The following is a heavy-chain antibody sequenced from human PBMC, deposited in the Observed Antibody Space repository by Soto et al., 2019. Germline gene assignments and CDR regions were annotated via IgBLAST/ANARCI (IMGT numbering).Heavy chain of an antibody. CDR2: IKQDGSEK. CDR3: ARESIPGGYDPNYYYYGMDV. J-gene: IGHJ6*02. CDR1: GFTFSSYW. V-gene: IGHV3-7*01. Sequence: GGSLRLSCAASGFTFSSYWMSWVRQAPGKGLEWVANIKQDGSEKYYVDSVKGRFTISRDNAKNSLYLQMNSLRAEDTAVYYCARESIPGGYDPNYYYYGMDVWGQGTTVTVS. D-gene: IGHD5-12*01.